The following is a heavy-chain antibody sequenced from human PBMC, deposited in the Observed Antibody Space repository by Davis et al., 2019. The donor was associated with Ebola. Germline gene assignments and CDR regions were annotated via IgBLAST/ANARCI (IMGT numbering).Heavy chain of an antibody. V-gene: IGHV1-69*13. D-gene: IGHD3-10*01. CDR2: IIPIFGTA. CDR3: ARGGSGSYYYYYGMDV. CDR1: GGTFSSYA. J-gene: IGHJ6*02. Sequence: SVKVSCKASGGTFSSYAISWVRQAPGQGLEWMGGIIPIFGTANYAQKFQGRVTITADESTSTAYMELSSLRSEDTAVYYCARGGSGSYYYYYGMDVWGQGTTVTVSS.